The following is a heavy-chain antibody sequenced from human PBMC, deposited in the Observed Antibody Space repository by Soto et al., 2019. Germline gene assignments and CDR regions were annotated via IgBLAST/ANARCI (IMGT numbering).Heavy chain of an antibody. CDR3: ARGLAAAVTFDY. D-gene: IGHD6-13*01. Sequence: GGSLRLSCAASGFTFSSYWMHWVRQAPGKGLVWVSRINSDGSSTSYADSVKGRFTISRDNAKSTLYLQMNSLRAEDTAVYYCARGLAAAVTFDYWGQGTLVTVSS. J-gene: IGHJ4*02. CDR1: GFTFSSYW. V-gene: IGHV3-74*01. CDR2: INSDGSST.